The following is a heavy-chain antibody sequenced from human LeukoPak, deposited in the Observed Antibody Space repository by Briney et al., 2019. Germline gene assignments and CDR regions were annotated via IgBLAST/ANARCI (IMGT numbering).Heavy chain of an antibody. Sequence: KPSQTLSLTCTVSGGTISSSGYFWSWIRQLPGKGLEWIGYIHYSGSTYYYPSLKSRVSMSVDRSKNQFSLKLTSVTAADTAVYYCARDRETSMGGGIFDIWGQGTMVTVSS. CDR2: IHYSGST. D-gene: IGHD3-10*01. J-gene: IGHJ3*02. V-gene: IGHV4-31*03. CDR1: GGTISSSGYF. CDR3: ARDRETSMGGGIFDI.